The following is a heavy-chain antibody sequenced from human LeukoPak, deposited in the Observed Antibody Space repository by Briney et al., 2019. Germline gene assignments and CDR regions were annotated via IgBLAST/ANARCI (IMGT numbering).Heavy chain of an antibody. CDR2: IYYSGST. J-gene: IGHJ6*03. CDR3: ARVPRGYYDSSGYYYYYYYMDV. CDR1: GGSISSYY. V-gene: IGHV4-59*01. Sequence: PSETLSLTCTVSGGSISSYYWSWIRQPPGEGLEWIGDIYYSGSTNYNPSLKSRVTISVDTSKNQFSLKLSSVTAADTAVYYCARVPRGYYDSSGYYYYYYYMDVWGKGTTVTVSS. D-gene: IGHD3-22*01.